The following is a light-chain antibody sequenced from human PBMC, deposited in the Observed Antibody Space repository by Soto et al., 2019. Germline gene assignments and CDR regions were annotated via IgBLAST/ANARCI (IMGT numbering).Light chain of an antibody. CDR1: SSDVGGYNY. CDR2: DVS. Sequence: QSALTQPASVSGSPGQSITISCTGTSSDVGGYNYVSWYQQHPGKAPKLMIYDVSNRPSGVSNRFSGSKSGNTASLTISGLQAEDEADYYCSSYTSSSLEYVFGTGTKLTVL. CDR3: SSYTSSSLEYV. J-gene: IGLJ1*01. V-gene: IGLV2-14*01.